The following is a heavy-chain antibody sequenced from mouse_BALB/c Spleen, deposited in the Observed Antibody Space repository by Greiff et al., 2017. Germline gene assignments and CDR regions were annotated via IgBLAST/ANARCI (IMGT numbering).Heavy chain of an antibody. V-gene: IGHV1-9*01. CDR3: ARGGDYYGYKDFDS. CDR2: ILPGSGST. Sequence: QVQLQQSGAELMKPGASVKISCKATGYTFSSYWIEWVKQRPGHGLEWIGEILPGSGSTNYNEKFKGKATFTADTSSNTAYMQLSSLTSEDSAVYYCARGGDYYGYKDFDSWGQGTTLTVSS. D-gene: IGHD1-2*01. CDR1: GYTFSSYW. J-gene: IGHJ2*01.